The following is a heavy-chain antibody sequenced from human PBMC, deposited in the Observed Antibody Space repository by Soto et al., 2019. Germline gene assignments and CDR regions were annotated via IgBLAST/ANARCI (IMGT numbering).Heavy chain of an antibody. CDR2: ISYDGSNK. D-gene: IGHD3-22*01. J-gene: IGHJ4*02. Sequence: GGSLRLSCAASGFTFSSYGMHWVRQAPGKGLEWVAVISYDGSNKYYADSVKGRFTISRDNSKNTLYLQMNSLRAEDTAVYYCAKDLGYPFDSSGYTGSDYWGQGTLVTVSS. CDR1: GFTFSSYG. CDR3: AKDLGYPFDSSGYTGSDY. V-gene: IGHV3-30*18.